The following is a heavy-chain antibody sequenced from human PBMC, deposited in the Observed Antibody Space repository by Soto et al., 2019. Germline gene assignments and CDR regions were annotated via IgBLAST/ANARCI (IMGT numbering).Heavy chain of an antibody. Sequence: GGSLRLSSAASEFIFSNEWMTWVRQTPGKGLECVANIKQDGREKYYLDSVKGRFTISRDNAKNSLYLQMNSLRADDKAVYYCARGNTIDVWGQGTTVTVSS. V-gene: IGHV3-7*04. CDR1: EFIFSNEW. J-gene: IGHJ6*02. CDR2: IKQDGREK. CDR3: ARGNTIDV. D-gene: IGHD3-10*01.